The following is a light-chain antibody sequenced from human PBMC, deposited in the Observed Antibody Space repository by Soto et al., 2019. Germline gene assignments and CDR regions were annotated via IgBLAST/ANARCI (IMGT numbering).Light chain of an antibody. V-gene: IGKV2D-30*01. CDR3: MQGSHWPPT. CDR1: QSLVYSDGNTY. CDR2: KFS. J-gene: IGKJ5*01. Sequence: DVVMTQSPLSLPVTLGQPASISCRSSQSLVYSDGNTYLSWFQQRPGQSPRRLIYKFSNWDTGVTDRFSGRGLGTDFTLKISRVEAEDFGVYFCMQGSHWPPTFGQGTRLEIK.